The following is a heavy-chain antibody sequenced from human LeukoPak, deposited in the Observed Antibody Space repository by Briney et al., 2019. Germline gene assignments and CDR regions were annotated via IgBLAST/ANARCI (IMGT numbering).Heavy chain of an antibody. CDR2: INSNGSST. Sequence: GGCLRLSCAASGFTFSNYWMHWVRPAPGKGLVWVSRINSNGSSTNYADSVKGRFTISRENAKNTLYLQLNSVRAEDTAVYYCARGGFCRGGTCPVDYYSYMDVWGKGTTVTVSS. CDR3: ARGGFCRGGTCPVDYYSYMDV. V-gene: IGHV3-74*01. J-gene: IGHJ6*03. D-gene: IGHD2-15*01. CDR1: GFTFSNYW.